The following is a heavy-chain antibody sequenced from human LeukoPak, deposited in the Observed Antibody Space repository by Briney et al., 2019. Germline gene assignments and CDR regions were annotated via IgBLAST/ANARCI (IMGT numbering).Heavy chain of an antibody. J-gene: IGHJ5*02. V-gene: IGHV3-7*01. CDR3: ARGGES. Sequence: GGSLRLSCAASGFTFSIYWMNWVRQAPGKGLEWVANIKQDGTEKYYVDSVKGRFTISRDHAKNSLYLQMNSLRAEDTAVYYCARGGESWGQGTLVTVSS. D-gene: IGHD3-16*01. CDR2: IKQDGTEK. CDR1: GFTFSIYW.